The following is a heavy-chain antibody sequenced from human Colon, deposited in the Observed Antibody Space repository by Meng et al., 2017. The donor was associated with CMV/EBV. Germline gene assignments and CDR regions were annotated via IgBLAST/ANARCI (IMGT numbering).Heavy chain of an antibody. CDR3: AHSYSTGWYYFDY. V-gene: IGHV2-5*01. J-gene: IGHJ4*02. CDR1: GFSLSSSGVG. CDR2: IYWNDNK. D-gene: IGHD6-13*01. Sequence: SGFSLSSSGVGVGWIRQPPGKALEWLTLIYWNDNKHYSPSLKNRLTITKDASKNQVVLTTTNMYPVDTATYYCAHSYSTGWYYFDYWGQGTLVTVSS.